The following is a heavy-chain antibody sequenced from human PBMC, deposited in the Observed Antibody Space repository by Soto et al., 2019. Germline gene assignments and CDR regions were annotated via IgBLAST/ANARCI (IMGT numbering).Heavy chain of an antibody. J-gene: IGHJ4*02. Sequence: TGGSRRRSCAASGFTFSSYVMNWVREAPGKGLEWVAIISYDGSDKYYADSVKGRFTISRDNSKNTLYLQMNSLRGEDTAVYYCAKNPESYAWGLEGYCDYWGQGTQVTVSS. CDR1: GFTFSSYV. V-gene: IGHV3-30*18. D-gene: IGHD3-16*01. CDR2: ISYDGSDK. CDR3: AKNPESYAWGLEGYCDY.